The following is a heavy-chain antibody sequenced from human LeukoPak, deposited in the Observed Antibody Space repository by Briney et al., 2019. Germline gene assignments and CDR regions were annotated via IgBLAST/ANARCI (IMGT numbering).Heavy chain of an antibody. CDR3: ARDCGCSRDY. J-gene: IGHJ4*02. V-gene: IGHV3-48*03. Sequence: PGGSLRLSCAASGFTFSSYEMNWVRQAPGKGLEWVSYISSSGSTIYYADSVKGRFTISRDNAKNSLYLQTNSLRAEDTAVYYCARDCGCSRDYWGQGTLVTVSS. CDR2: ISSSGSTI. D-gene: IGHD6-19*01. CDR1: GFTFSSYE.